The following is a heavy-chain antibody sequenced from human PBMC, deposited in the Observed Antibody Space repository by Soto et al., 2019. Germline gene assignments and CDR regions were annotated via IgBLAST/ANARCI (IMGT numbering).Heavy chain of an antibody. CDR3: ARDRDCSGGSCYSLIDYYYYMDV. CDR2: ISSSSSYI. CDR1: GFTFSSYS. J-gene: IGHJ6*03. D-gene: IGHD2-15*01. Sequence: ESGGGLVKPGGSLRLSCAASGFTFSSYSMNWVRQAPGKGLEWVSSISSSSSYIYYADSVKGRFTISSDNAKNSLYLQTNSLRAEDTAVYYCARDRDCSGGSCYSLIDYYYYMDVWGKGTTVTVSS. V-gene: IGHV3-21*01.